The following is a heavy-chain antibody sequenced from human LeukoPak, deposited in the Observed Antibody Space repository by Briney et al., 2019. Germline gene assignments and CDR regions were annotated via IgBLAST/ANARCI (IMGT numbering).Heavy chain of an antibody. CDR1: GFSFGAAE. Sequence: GGSLRLSCAASGFSFGAAEMNWVRQASGKGLEWIAYISNGGSTIYYADSVKGRFTISRDNAKNSLSLQMNSLRVEDTAVYYCARHDTGDAFDYWGQGALVIVSS. J-gene: IGHJ4*02. CDR2: ISNGGSTI. CDR3: ARHDTGDAFDY. V-gene: IGHV3-48*03. D-gene: IGHD2-21*01.